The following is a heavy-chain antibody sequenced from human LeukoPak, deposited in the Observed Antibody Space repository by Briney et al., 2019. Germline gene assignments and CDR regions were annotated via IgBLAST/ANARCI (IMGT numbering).Heavy chain of an antibody. CDR3: ASHSSGWYGRFDP. Sequence: SVKVSCKASGGTFSSYAISWVRQAPGQGLEWMGGIIPISGTANYAQKFQGRVTITTDESTSTAYMELSSLRSEDTAVYYCASHSSGWYGRFDPWGQGTLVTVSS. D-gene: IGHD6-19*01. V-gene: IGHV1-69*05. CDR2: IIPISGTA. J-gene: IGHJ5*02. CDR1: GGTFSSYA.